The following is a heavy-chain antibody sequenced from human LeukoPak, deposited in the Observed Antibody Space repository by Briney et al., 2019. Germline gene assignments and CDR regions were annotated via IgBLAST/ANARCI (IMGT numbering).Heavy chain of an antibody. CDR2: IRYDGSNK. D-gene: IGHD3-9*01. CDR1: GFTFSSYG. J-gene: IGHJ5*02. Sequence: GGSLRLSCAASGFTFSSYGMHWVRQAPGKGLEWVAFIRYDGSNKYYADSVKGRFTISRDNSKNTLYLQMNSLRAEDTAVYYCARSAVMNYDILTSYSPSGFGPWGQGTLVTVSS. V-gene: IGHV3-30*02. CDR3: ARSAVMNYDILTSYSPSGFGP.